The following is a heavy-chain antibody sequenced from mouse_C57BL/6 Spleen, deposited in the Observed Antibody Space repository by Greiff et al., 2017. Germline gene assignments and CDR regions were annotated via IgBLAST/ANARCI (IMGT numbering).Heavy chain of an antibody. J-gene: IGHJ4*01. Sequence: VQLKQSGPELVKPGASVKISCKASGYSFTDYNMNWVKQSNGKSLEWIGVINPNYGTTSYNQKFKGKATLTVDQSSSTAYMQLNSLTSEDSAVYYCAGGGTVVGEDYAMDYWGQGTSVTVSS. D-gene: IGHD1-1*01. CDR2: INPNYGTT. V-gene: IGHV1-39*01. CDR1: GYSFTDYN. CDR3: AGGGTVVGEDYAMDY.